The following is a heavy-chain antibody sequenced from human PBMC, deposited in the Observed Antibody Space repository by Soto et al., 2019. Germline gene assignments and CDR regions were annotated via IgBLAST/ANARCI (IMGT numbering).Heavy chain of an antibody. CDR2: ISSSGSTI. V-gene: IGHV3-48*03. CDR1: GFTFSSYA. D-gene: IGHD5-18*01. CDR3: ARIRGYSYGYYYGMDV. Sequence: VQLVESGGGLVQPGGSLRLSCAASGFTFSSYAMNWVRQAPGKGLEWVSYISSSGSTIYYADSVKGRFTISRDNAKNSLYLQMNSLRAEDTAVYYCARIRGYSYGYYYGMDVWGQGTTVTVSS. J-gene: IGHJ6*02.